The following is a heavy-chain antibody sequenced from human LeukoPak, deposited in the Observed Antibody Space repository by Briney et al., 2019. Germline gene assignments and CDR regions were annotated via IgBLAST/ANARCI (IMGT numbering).Heavy chain of an antibody. V-gene: IGHV3-11*01. J-gene: IGHJ4*02. CDR1: GFTFSDWY. CDR2: VSPSDDTM. Sequence: GGSLRLSCAASGFTFSDWYMSWIRQTPAKGLEWVSYVSPSDDTMYYADSVKGRFTISRDNAKNSLYLQMNSLRAEDTALYYCAKDARGFDYWGQGTLVTVSS. CDR3: AKDARGFDY.